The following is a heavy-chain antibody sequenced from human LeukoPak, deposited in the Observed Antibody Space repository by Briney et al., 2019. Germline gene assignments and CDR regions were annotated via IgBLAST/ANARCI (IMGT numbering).Heavy chain of an antibody. CDR2: INPKSGDT. V-gene: IGHV1-2*02. CDR1: VYTFTDYY. CDR3: AREWDYYAF. Sequence: GASVTVSCKASVYTFTDYYMHWVRQAPGQGLEWMGWINPKSGDTRYAQKFQGRVTITRDTSITTAYMDLSSLRSDDTAVYYCAREWDYYAFWGQGTLVTVSS. J-gene: IGHJ4*02.